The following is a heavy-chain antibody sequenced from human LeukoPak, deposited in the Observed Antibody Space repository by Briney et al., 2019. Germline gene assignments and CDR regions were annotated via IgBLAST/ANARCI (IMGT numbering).Heavy chain of an antibody. V-gene: IGHV4-59*01. J-gene: IGHJ4*02. D-gene: IGHD5-12*01. Sequence: PSGTLSLTCTVSGGSISSYYWSWIRQPPGKGLEWIGYIYYSGSTNYNPSLKSRVTISVDTSKNQFSLKLSSVTAADTAVYYCARVYGGYGGYDYWGQGTLVTVSS. CDR3: ARVYGGYGGYDY. CDR1: GGSISSYY. CDR2: IYYSGST.